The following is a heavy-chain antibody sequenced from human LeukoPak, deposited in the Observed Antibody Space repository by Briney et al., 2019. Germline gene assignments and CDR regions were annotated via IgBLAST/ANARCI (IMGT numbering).Heavy chain of an antibody. D-gene: IGHD3-16*02. Sequence: PGGSLRLSCAASGFTFSSYAMSWVRQAPGKGLEWDSAISGSGGSTYYADSVKGRFTISRDNSKNTLYLQMNSLRAEDTAVYYCAKDESAFGGVIVTHFDYWGQGTLVTVSS. V-gene: IGHV3-23*01. CDR2: ISGSGGST. CDR1: GFTFSSYA. CDR3: AKDESAFGGVIVTHFDY. J-gene: IGHJ4*02.